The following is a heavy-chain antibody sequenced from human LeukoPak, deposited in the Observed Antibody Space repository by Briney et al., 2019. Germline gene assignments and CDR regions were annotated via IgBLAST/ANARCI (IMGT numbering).Heavy chain of an antibody. D-gene: IGHD4-23*01. CDR1: GDSISNSYY. CDR3: ARQSSGGAYGGNFDY. J-gene: IGHJ4*02. V-gene: IGHV4-38-2*01. Sequence: KPSETLSLTCAVSGDSISNSYYWGWIRQPPGKGLEWIGSIYHSGSTYYNPSLKSRVTISVDMSKNQFSLKLSSVTAADTAVYYCARQSSGGAYGGNFDYWGQGTLVTVSS. CDR2: IYHSGST.